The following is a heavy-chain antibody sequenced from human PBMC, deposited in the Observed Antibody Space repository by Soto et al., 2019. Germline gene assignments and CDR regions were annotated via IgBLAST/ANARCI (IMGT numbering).Heavy chain of an antibody. CDR3: ARDCTGGSCFCIY. D-gene: IGHD2-15*01. Sequence: QVQLVQSAAEVKKPGASVKVSCKASGYTLTNYAISWVRQAPGQGPEWMGWINTYNGNSNYAQKFQGRVTMTTDTSTNTAYMELRSLTPDDTAVYYCARDCTGGSCFCIYWGQGTLVTVSS. J-gene: IGHJ4*02. CDR1: GYTLTNYA. V-gene: IGHV1-18*01. CDR2: INTYNGNS.